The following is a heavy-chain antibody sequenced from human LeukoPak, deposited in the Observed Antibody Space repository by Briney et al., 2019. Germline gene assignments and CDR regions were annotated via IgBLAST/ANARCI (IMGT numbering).Heavy chain of an antibody. J-gene: IGHJ3*02. CDR2: ISAYNGNT. CDR3: ARGRGSCSGGSCLALTRIDAFDI. V-gene: IGHV1-18*01. CDR1: GYTFTSYG. D-gene: IGHD2-15*01. Sequence: GASVKVSCKASGYTFTSYGISWVRQAPGQGLEWMGWISAYNGNTNYAQKLQGRVTMTTDTSTSTVYMELSSLRSEDTAVYYCARGRGSCSGGSCLALTRIDAFDIWGQGTMVTVSS.